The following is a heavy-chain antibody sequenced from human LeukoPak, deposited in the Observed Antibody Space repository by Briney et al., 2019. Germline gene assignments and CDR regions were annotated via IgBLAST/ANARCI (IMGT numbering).Heavy chain of an antibody. D-gene: IGHD5/OR15-5a*01. CDR1: GGSISRGNFY. V-gene: IGHV4-39*01. CDR2: FFYGGT. CDR3: ARRQMSTSYIDY. J-gene: IGHJ4*02. Sequence: SETLSLTCTVSGGSISRGNFYWVWIRQPSGKGLEWIGNFFYGGTYYNPSLKSRVTISVDTSNTQFSLQLSSVTAADTAVYYCARRQMSTSYIDYWGQGTLVTVSS.